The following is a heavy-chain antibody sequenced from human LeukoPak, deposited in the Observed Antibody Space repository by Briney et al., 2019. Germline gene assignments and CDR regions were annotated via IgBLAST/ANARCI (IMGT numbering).Heavy chain of an antibody. CDR2: ISGSGGST. Sequence: GGSLRLSCAASGFTFSSYAMSWVRQAPGKGLEWVSAISGSGGSTYYADPVEGRFTISRDNAKNTLYLQMNSLRAEDTAVYYCAILTGTPDYWGQGTLVTVSS. J-gene: IGHJ4*02. CDR3: AILTGTPDY. V-gene: IGHV3-23*01. D-gene: IGHD1-20*01. CDR1: GFTFSSYA.